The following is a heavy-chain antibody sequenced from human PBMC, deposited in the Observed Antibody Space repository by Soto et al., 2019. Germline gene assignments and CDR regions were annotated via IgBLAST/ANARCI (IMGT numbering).Heavy chain of an antibody. CDR3: ARGRGGVTAILFYFDY. J-gene: IGHJ4*02. CDR1: GGSISSYY. D-gene: IGHD2-21*02. Sequence: LSLTCTVSGGSISSYYWSWIRQPPGKGLEWIGYIYYSGTTNYNPSLKSRVTISVDTSKNQFSLKLSSVTAADTAVYYCARGRGGVTAILFYFDYWGQGTLVTVSS. V-gene: IGHV4-59*08. CDR2: IYYSGTT.